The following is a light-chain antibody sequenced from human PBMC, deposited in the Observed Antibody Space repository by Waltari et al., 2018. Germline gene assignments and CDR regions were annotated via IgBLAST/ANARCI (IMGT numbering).Light chain of an antibody. CDR1: QSVSSN. CDR2: GAS. J-gene: IGKJ1*01. V-gene: IGKV3-15*01. CDR3: QQYNNWPRT. Sequence: EIAMPQSPATPSVSPGERATLSCRASQSVSSNLAWYQQKPGQAPGLLIYGASTRATGIPARFSGSGSGTEFTLTISSLQSEDFAVYYCQQYNNWPRTFGQGTKVEIK.